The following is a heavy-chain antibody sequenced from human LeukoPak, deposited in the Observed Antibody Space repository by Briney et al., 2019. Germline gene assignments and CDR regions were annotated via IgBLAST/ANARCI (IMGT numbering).Heavy chain of an antibody. J-gene: IGHJ6*02. CDR1: GFTFSSYA. Sequence: GGSLRLSCAASGFTFSSYAMSWVRQAPGKGLEWVSAISGSGGSTYYAESVKGRFTISRDNSKNTLYLQMNSLRAEDTAVYYCAKPEQYSGSYYPYYGMDVWGQGTTVTVSS. V-gene: IGHV3-23*01. CDR2: ISGSGGST. CDR3: AKPEQYSGSYYPYYGMDV. D-gene: IGHD1-26*01.